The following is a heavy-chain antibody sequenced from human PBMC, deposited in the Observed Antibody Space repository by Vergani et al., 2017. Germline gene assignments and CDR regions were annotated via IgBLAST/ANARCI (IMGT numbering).Heavy chain of an antibody. CDR1: GYTFTSYG. CDR3: ARKTTNWLSHWFDP. D-gene: IGHD4-11*01. V-gene: IGHV1-18*01. CDR2: ISAYNGNT. Sequence: QVQLVQSGAEVKKPGASVKVSCKASGYTFTSYGISWVRQAPGQGLEWMGWISAYNGNTNYAQKLQGRVTMTRDTSISTAYMELSRLRSDDTAVYYCARKTTNWLSHWFDPWGQGTLVTVSS. J-gene: IGHJ5*02.